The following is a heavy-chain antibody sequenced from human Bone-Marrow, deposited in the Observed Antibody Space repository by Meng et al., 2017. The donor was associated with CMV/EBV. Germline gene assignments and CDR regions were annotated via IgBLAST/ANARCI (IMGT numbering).Heavy chain of an antibody. D-gene: IGHD3-3*01. J-gene: IGHJ4*02. CDR3: ARDSSVYDFWSGNYYFDS. CDR2: INPNSGGT. CDR1: GYTFTGYY. V-gene: IGHV1-2*02. Sequence: ASVKVSCKASGYTFTGYYMHWVRQAPGQGLEWMGWINPNSGGTNYAQKFQGRVTMTRDTSISTAYMELSRLRSDDTAVYYWARDSSVYDFWSGNYYFDSWGQGTLVTVSS.